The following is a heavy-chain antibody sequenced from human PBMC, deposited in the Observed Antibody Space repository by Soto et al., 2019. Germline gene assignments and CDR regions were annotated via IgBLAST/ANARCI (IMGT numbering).Heavy chain of an antibody. CDR3: ARDYEYQILLFAALDI. J-gene: IGHJ3*02. CDR2: IFPMYGTP. Sequence: QVLLVQSGAEVKKPGSSVKVSCKASGGAFSRYAISWVRQAPGQGLEWVGGIFPMYGTPVYAQKLQGRVTLTADEATTTAYMELSGLRYEDTAFYYCARDYEYQILLFAALDIWGQGTMVTVSS. V-gene: IGHV1-69*01. CDR1: GGAFSRYA. D-gene: IGHD3-10*01.